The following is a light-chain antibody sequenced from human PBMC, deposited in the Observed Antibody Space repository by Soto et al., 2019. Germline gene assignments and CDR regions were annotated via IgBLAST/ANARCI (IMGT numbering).Light chain of an antibody. V-gene: IGLV2-14*01. CDR3: SSYTSSRAYV. CDR2: EVS. Sequence: QSVLTQPASVSGSAGQSITISCTGTSSDVGGYNYVSWCQQQSVKDPKLMIHEVSNPPSGVPNRFSGSKSGNTASLTISGLQAEDEADYYCSSYTSSRAYVFGIGTKVTVL. CDR1: SSDVGGYNY. J-gene: IGLJ1*01.